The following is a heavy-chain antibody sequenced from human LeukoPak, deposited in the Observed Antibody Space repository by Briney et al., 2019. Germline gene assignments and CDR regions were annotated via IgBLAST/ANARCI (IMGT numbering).Heavy chain of an antibody. CDR2: IYSGGST. CDR1: GFTVSSNY. V-gene: IGHV3-53*01. J-gene: IGHJ6*04. CDR3: ARDQVQLEGVYCYYYGMDV. Sequence: GGSLRLSCAASGFTVSSNYMSWVRQAPGKGLEWVSVIYSGGSTYYADSVKGRFTISRDNSKNTLYLQMNSLRAEDTAVYYCARDQVQLEGVYCYYYGMDVWGKGTTVTVSS. D-gene: IGHD1-1*01.